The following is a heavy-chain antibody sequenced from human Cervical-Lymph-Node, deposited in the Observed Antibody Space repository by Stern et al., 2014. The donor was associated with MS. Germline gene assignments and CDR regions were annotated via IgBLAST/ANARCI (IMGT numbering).Heavy chain of an antibody. CDR2: IIRPVGTA. CDR1: GD. V-gene: IGHV1-69*06. Sequence: QEQLVQSGAEVKQPGSSVRVSCKASGDISWLRQAPGQWLAWMGGIIRPVGTAHYTQRFQGRLTITADKSTNTTYMELTSLRSDDTAIYYCATGAGDNWFDPWGQGTLVSVSS. CDR3: ATGAGDNWFDP. D-gene: IGHD3-10*01. J-gene: IGHJ5*02.